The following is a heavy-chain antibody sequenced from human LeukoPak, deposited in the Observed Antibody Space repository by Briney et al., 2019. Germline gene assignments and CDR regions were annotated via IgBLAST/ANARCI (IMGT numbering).Heavy chain of an antibody. CDR2: IYPADSDT. Sequence: GESLKISCKGSGFSFTSYWIGWVRQMPGKGLEYMGIIYPADSDTGYSPSFQGQVTISADKSISTAYLQWSSLKASDTAMYYCARPGQLGEYTPYYFDFWGQGTLVTVSS. CDR1: GFSFTSYW. D-gene: IGHD3-16*01. V-gene: IGHV5-51*01. CDR3: ARPGQLGEYTPYYFDF. J-gene: IGHJ4*02.